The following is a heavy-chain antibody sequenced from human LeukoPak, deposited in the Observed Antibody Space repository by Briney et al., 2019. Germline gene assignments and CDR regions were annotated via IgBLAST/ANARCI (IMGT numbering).Heavy chain of an antibody. CDR2: IRSKANSYAT. D-gene: IGHD5-24*01. V-gene: IGHV3-73*01. J-gene: IGHJ6*03. CDR1: GFIFSGSA. CDR3: TKTIPSGHYYYMGV. Sequence: PGGSLKLSCAASGFIFSGSAIHWVRQASGKGLEWVGRIRSKANSYATVYAASVQGRFTISRDDSKNTAYLQMSSLKTEDTAVYYCTKTIPSGHYYYMGVWGKGTTVTVSS.